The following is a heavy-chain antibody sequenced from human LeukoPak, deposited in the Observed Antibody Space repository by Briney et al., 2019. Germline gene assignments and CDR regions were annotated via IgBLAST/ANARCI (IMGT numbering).Heavy chain of an antibody. J-gene: IGHJ4*02. CDR2: VKSENEGGTT. CDR3: TTELYCSSTTCPLTFDT. V-gene: IGHV3-15*01. Sequence: WIRQHPGKGLEWVGRVKSENEGGTTEYAAPVKGRFTISRDDPKKTVSLQMNSLKTEDTAMYFCTTELYCSSTTCPLTFDTWGQGTLVTVSS. D-gene: IGHD2-2*01.